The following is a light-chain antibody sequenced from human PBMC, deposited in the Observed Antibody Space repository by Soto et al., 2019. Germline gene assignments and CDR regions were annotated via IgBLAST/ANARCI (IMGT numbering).Light chain of an antibody. J-gene: IGLJ2*01. V-gene: IGLV2-14*01. CDR1: RSDVGGYNY. Sequence: QSALTQPAPVSGSPGQSITISCTGTRSDVGGYNYVSWYQQHPGKAPKLMIYDVSNRPSGVSKRFSGSKSGNTASLTISGLQADDEADYYCSSYTSSSTRVFGGGTKLTVL. CDR2: DVS. CDR3: SSYTSSSTRV.